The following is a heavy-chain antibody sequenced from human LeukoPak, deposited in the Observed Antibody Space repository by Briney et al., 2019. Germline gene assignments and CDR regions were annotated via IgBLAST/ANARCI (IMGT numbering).Heavy chain of an antibody. CDR2: IYYSGST. V-gene: IGHV4-59*01. CDR1: GGSISSYY. Sequence: PSETLSLTCTVSGGSISSYYWSWIRQPPGKGLEWIGYIYYSGSTNYNPSLKSRVTISVDTSKNQFSLKLSSVTAADTAVYYCARVPYNWNEYYYMDVWGKGTTVTVSS. D-gene: IGHD1-1*01. J-gene: IGHJ6*03. CDR3: ARVPYNWNEYYYMDV.